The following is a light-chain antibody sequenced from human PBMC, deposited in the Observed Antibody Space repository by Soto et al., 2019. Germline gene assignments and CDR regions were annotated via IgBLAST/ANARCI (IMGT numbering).Light chain of an antibody. CDR1: QSVSSN. V-gene: IGKV3-15*01. J-gene: IGKJ4*01. Sequence: EIVKTQSPATLSVSPGERVTLSCRASQSVSSNLAWYQQKPGQAPRLLIYGASTRATGIPARFSGSGSGTEFTLTISSLQSEDFAVYYCRQYNNWPLFGGGTKVDIK. CDR3: RQYNNWPL. CDR2: GAS.